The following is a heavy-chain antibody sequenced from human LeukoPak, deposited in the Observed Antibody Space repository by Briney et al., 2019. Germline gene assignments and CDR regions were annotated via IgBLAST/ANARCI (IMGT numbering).Heavy chain of an antibody. Sequence: GSLRLSCAASGFTFSSYGMHWVRQAPGKGLEWVAFIRYDGSNKYYADSVKGRFTISRDNSKNTLYLQMNSLRAEDTAVYYCAKDLDVVVPAATRDYWGPGTLVTVSS. CDR3: AKDLDVVVPAATRDY. CDR1: GFTFSSYG. J-gene: IGHJ4*02. V-gene: IGHV3-30*02. D-gene: IGHD2-2*01. CDR2: IRYDGSNK.